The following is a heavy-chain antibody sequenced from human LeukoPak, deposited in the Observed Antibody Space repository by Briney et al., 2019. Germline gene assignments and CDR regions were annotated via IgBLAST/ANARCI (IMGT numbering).Heavy chain of an antibody. Sequence: GGSLRLSCAASGFTFSSYAMNWVRQAPGRGLEWVSDFSGSGGTTYYADTVKGRFTISRYKSKNTLYLQMNSLRAEDTAVYYCANGNRCTSPNCLGYYYFYMDVWGKGTTVTVSS. V-gene: IGHV3-23*01. CDR3: ANGNRCTSPNCLGYYYFYMDV. J-gene: IGHJ6*03. D-gene: IGHD2-8*01. CDR1: GFTFSSYA. CDR2: FSGSGGTT.